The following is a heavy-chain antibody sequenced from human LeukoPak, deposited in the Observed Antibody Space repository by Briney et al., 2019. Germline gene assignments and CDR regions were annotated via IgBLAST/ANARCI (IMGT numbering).Heavy chain of an antibody. CDR3: AREPTVTHNWFDP. V-gene: IGHV4-59*01. CDR2: IYYSGST. J-gene: IGHJ5*02. Sequence: SETLSLTCTVSGGSISNYWSWIRQPPGKGLEWIGYIYYSGSTNYNPSLKSRVTISVDTSKNQFSLKLSSVTAADTAVYYCAREPTVTHNWFDPWGQGALVTVSS. CDR1: GGSISNY. D-gene: IGHD4-11*01.